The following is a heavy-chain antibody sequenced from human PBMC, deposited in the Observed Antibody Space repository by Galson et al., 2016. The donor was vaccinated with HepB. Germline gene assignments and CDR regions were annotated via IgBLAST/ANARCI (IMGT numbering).Heavy chain of an antibody. CDR1: GFTFGSYA. Sequence: SLRLSCAASGFTFGSYAMHWVRQAPGKGLAWVAGMWYDGSKNYYSDSVKGRFTISRHNSKNTLDLQMNSLRVEDTAVFYWARDLGVAVPAAYGMAVWGQGTTVTVSS. CDR3: ARDLGVAVPAAYGMAV. V-gene: IGHV3-33*01. D-gene: IGHD6-19*01. CDR2: MWYDGSKN. J-gene: IGHJ6*02.